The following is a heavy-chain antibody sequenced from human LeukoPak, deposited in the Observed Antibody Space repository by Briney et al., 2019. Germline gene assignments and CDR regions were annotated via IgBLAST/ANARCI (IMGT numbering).Heavy chain of an antibody. V-gene: IGHV3-7*01. CDR1: GFTFSNYW. CDR2: INQDSSEK. J-gene: IGHJ4*02. D-gene: IGHD2-15*01. Sequence: GGSLRLSCAASGFTFSNYWMSWARQAPGKGLEWVANINQDSSEKYYVDSVKGRFTISRDNAKNSLYLQLNTLRPEDTAVYYCVQGWRDNWGQGTLVTVSS. CDR3: VQGWRDN.